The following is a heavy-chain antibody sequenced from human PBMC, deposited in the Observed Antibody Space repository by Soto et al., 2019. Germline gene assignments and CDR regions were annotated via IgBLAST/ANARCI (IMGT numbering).Heavy chain of an antibody. CDR3: ARAATYYYGSGSYYPYYYYYDGMDV. D-gene: IGHD3-10*01. V-gene: IGHV1-69*01. CDR2: IIPIFGTA. CDR1: GGTFSSYA. J-gene: IGHJ6*02. Sequence: QVQLVQSGAEVKKPGSSVKVSCKASGGTFSSYAISWVRQAPGQGLEWMGGIIPIFGTANYAQKFQGRVTITADESTSTAYMELSSLRSEDTAVYYCARAATYYYGSGSYYPYYYYYDGMDVWGQGTTVTVSS.